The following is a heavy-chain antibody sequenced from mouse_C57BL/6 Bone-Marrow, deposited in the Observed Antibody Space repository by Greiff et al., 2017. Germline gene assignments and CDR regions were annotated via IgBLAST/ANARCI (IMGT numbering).Heavy chain of an antibody. CDR1: GYTFTSYW. CDR2: IDPSDSYT. D-gene: IGHD1-1*01. V-gene: IGHV1-69*01. Sequence: QVQLQQPGAELVMPGASVKLSCKASGYTFTSYWMHWVKQRPGQGLEWIGEIDPSDSYTNYNQKFKGKSTLTVDKSSSTAYMQLSSLTSEDSAVYYCAREDTTVVAPFDYWGQGTTLTVYS. CDR3: AREDTTVVAPFDY. J-gene: IGHJ2*01.